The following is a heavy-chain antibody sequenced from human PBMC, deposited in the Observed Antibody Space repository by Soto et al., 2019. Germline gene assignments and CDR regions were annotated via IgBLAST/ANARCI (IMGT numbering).Heavy chain of an antibody. Sequence: ASVKVSCKTSGYIFTNYGVAWVRQAPGQGLELVAWISGYNGYPKHTQKFQGRVTMTTDTTTRTGYMELRNLRSDDTAVYYCARAGRIAVAYCFDPWGQGTLVTVSS. D-gene: IGHD6-19*01. V-gene: IGHV1-18*01. J-gene: IGHJ5*02. CDR1: GYIFTNYG. CDR3: ARAGRIAVAYCFDP. CDR2: ISGYNGYP.